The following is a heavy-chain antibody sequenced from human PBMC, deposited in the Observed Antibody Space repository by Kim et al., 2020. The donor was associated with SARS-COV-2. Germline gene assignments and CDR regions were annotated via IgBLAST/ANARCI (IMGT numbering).Heavy chain of an antibody. Sequence: SETLSLTCAVNGGSFSGYYWSWIRQPPGKGLEWIGEINHSGSTNYNPSLKSRVTISVDTSKNQFSLKLSSVTAADTAVYYCASIVDPGGFDYWGQGTLVTVSS. D-gene: IGHD2-15*01. J-gene: IGHJ4*02. CDR3: ASIVDPGGFDY. V-gene: IGHV4-34*01. CDR1: GGSFSGYY. CDR2: INHSGST.